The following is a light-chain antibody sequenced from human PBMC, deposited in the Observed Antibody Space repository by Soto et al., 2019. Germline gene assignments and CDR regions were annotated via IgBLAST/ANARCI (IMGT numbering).Light chain of an antibody. V-gene: IGKV3-15*01. J-gene: IGKJ1*01. CDR1: QSVDIS. CDR3: QRYDSARWT. Sequence: EIVMTPSPATLSVSPGERVTLSCRASQSVDISLAWYQQKPGQAPRLLIYGASTRATDMPGRFSGSGSGTDFSLTISRLEPEDFAVYYCQRYDSARWTFGLGTKVDIK. CDR2: GAS.